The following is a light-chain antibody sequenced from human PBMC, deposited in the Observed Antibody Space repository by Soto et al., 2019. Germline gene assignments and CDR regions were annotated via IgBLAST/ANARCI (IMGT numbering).Light chain of an antibody. CDR1: QSVSSSY. V-gene: IGKV3D-20*02. CDR3: QQRYNWPVT. J-gene: IGKJ5*01. Sequence: IVLTQSPGTLSLSPGERATLSCRASQSVSSSYLAWYQQKPGQAPRLLIYATSNRATGIPARFSGSGSGTDFTLTISSLEPEDFAVYYCQQRYNWPVTFGQGTRLEIK. CDR2: ATS.